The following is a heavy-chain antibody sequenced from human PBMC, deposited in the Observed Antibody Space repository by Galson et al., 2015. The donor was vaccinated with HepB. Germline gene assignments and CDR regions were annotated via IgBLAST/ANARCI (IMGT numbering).Heavy chain of an antibody. D-gene: IGHD6-19*01. CDR2: IYSGGST. J-gene: IGHJ2*01. CDR3: AREAPWLAVSYFDL. Sequence: SLRLSCAASGFTVSSNYMSWVRQAPGKGLEWVSVIYSGGSTYYADSVKGRFTISRDNSKNTLYLQMNSLRAEDTAVYYCAREAPWLAVSYFDLWGRGTLVTVSS. V-gene: IGHV3-66*02. CDR1: GFTVSSNY.